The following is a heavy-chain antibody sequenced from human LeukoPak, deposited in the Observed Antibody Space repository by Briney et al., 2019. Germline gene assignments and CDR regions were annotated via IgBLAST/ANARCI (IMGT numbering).Heavy chain of an antibody. D-gene: IGHD3-3*01. CDR3: ARKGATIFGVVSYYYGMDV. Sequence: ASVKVACKASGYTFTSYRISGVRQAAAQGLAWMGWINAYNGNSNYAQKLQGRVTLTTDTSTSPAYMELRSLRSDATAVYYCARKGATIFGVVSYYYGMDVWGQGTTVTVSS. CDR2: INAYNGNS. CDR1: GYTFTSYR. V-gene: IGHV1-18*01. J-gene: IGHJ6*02.